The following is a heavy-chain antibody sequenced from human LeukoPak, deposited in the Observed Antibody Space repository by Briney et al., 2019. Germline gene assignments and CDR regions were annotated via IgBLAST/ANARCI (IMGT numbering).Heavy chain of an antibody. Sequence: GGSLRLSXAASGFTFSGSAMHWVRQASGKGLEWVGRIRSKANSYATAYAASVKGRFTISRDDSKNTAYLQMNSLKTEDTAVYYCTRSISPGYSSGWYFGEFDYWGQGTLVTVSS. CDR1: GFTFSGSA. D-gene: IGHD6-19*01. CDR2: IRSKANSYAT. J-gene: IGHJ4*02. V-gene: IGHV3-73*01. CDR3: TRSISPGYSSGWYFGEFDY.